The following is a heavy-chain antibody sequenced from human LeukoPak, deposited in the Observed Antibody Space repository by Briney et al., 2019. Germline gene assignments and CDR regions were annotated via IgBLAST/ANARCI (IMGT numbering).Heavy chain of an antibody. CDR1: GGSISSGGYS. V-gene: IGHV4-30-2*01. CDR3: ASYDFWSGVIDY. J-gene: IGHJ4*02. Sequence: SETLSLTCAVSGGSISSGGYSWRWIRQPPGTGLEWIGYIYHSGSTYYNPSLKSRVTISVDRSKNQFSLKLSSVTAADTAVYYCASYDFWSGVIDYWGQGTLVTVSS. D-gene: IGHD3-3*01. CDR2: IYHSGST.